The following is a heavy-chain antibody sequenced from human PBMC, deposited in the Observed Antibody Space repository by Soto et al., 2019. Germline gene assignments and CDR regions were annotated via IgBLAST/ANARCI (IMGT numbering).Heavy chain of an antibody. CDR2: INHSGST. D-gene: IGHD5-18*01. CDR1: GGSFSGYY. CDR3: ARVRYSYASWDPLFGPFDY. V-gene: IGHV4-34*01. Sequence: PSETLSLTCAVYGGSFSGYYWSWIRQPPGKGLEWIGEINHSGSTNYNPSLKSRVTISVDTSKKQFSLKLSSVTAADTAVYYCARVRYSYASWDPLFGPFDYWGQGTLVTVSS. J-gene: IGHJ4*02.